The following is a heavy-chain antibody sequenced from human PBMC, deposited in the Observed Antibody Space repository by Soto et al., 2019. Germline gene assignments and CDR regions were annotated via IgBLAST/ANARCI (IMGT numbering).Heavy chain of an antibody. J-gene: IGHJ3*02. CDR2: MSHSGGT. V-gene: IGHV4-34*01. Sequence: QVQLQQWGAGLLKPSETLSLTCAVYGGFVSSGSYYWSWIRQPPGKGLEWIGEMSHSGGTHFNPSLHCRLSIPLDTSKNQFSLRMSSVTAADTALYYCARVERGTVTTVVDAFDIWGPGTMVTVSS. CDR3: ARVERGTVTTVVDAFDI. D-gene: IGHD1-1*01. CDR1: GGFVSSGSYY.